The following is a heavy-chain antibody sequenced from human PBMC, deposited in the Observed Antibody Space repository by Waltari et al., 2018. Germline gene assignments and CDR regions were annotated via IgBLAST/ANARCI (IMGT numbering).Heavy chain of an antibody. V-gene: IGHV1-2*06. CDR2: INPNSGGT. CDR3: ARGLDGSGRPYFDL. J-gene: IGHJ2*01. D-gene: IGHD3-10*01. CDR1: GFTFSSYG. Sequence: QVQLVESGGGVVQPGRSLRLSCAASGFTFSSYGMHWVRQAPGQGLEWMGRINPNSGGTNYAQKFQGRVTMTRDTSISTAYMELSRLRSDDTAVYYCARGLDGSGRPYFDLWGRGTLVTVSS.